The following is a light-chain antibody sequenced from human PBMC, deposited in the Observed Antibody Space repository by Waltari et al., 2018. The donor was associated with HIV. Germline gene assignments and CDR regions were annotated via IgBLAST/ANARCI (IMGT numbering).Light chain of an antibody. V-gene: IGKV3D-7*01. J-gene: IGKJ1*01. CDR3: HQDHSFPMT. CDR1: QSISIAY. CDR2: DES. Sequence: EVVLTQSPATLSLSPGESATLSCRASQSISIAYVSWYQQKPGQAPRLLIYDESTRASGVPLRFSGSGSETDFTLTITSLQPEDFAVYYCHQDHSFPMTFGQGTKVEIK.